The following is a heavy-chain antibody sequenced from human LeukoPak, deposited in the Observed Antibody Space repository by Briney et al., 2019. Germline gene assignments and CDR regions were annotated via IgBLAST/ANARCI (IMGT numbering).Heavy chain of an antibody. J-gene: IGHJ6*02. D-gene: IGHD6-19*01. CDR1: GFTFSSYS. CDR2: ISSSSSTI. Sequence: PGGSLRLSCAASGFTFSSYSMNWVRQAPGKGLEWVSYISSSSSTIYYADSVKGRFTISRDNAKNSLYLQMNSLRDEDTAVYYCARELASSGWSRSRYYYGMDVWGQGTTVTVSS. CDR3: ARELASSGWSRSRYYYGMDV. V-gene: IGHV3-48*02.